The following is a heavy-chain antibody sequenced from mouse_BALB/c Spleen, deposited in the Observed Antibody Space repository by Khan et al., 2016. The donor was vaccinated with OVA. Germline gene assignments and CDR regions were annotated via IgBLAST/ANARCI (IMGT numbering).Heavy chain of an antibody. D-gene: IGHD2-3*01. Sequence: EVQLQQSGAELVRPGALVNLSCKASGFNIKDYYMHWVQQRPEQGLEWIGWIDPENGNTIYDPKFQGRASITSDTYTNTSYLQLSRLTYEDIAVYYCARDGYSPWFAYWGQGTLVTVSA. CDR1: GFNIKDYY. J-gene: IGHJ3*01. V-gene: IGHV14-1*02. CDR2: IDPENGNT. CDR3: ARDGYSPWFAY.